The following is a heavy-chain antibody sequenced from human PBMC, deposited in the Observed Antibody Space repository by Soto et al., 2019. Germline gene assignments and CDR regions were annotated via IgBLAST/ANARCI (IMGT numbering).Heavy chain of an antibody. CDR2: IKQDGSEK. Sequence: EVQLVESGGGLVQPGGSLRLSCAASGFTFSSYWMSWVRQAPGKGLEWVANIKQDGSEKYYVDSVKGRFTISRDNAKNSLYPQKNSLRAEHTAVYYCARTPNYDILSGNEYYYYYYMDVWCKGTTVAVSS. CDR1: GFTFSSYW. CDR3: ARTPNYDILSGNEYYYYYYMDV. J-gene: IGHJ6*03. D-gene: IGHD3-9*01. V-gene: IGHV3-7*01.